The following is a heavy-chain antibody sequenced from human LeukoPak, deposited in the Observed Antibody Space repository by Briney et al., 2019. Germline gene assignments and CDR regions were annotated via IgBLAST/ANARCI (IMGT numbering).Heavy chain of an antibody. D-gene: IGHD5-24*01. CDR3: ARGLVEMATIGRAFDY. J-gene: IGHJ4*02. V-gene: IGHV5-51*01. Sequence: GESLKISCKGSGYSFTSYWIGWVRQVPGKGLEWMGIIYPGDSDTRYSPSFQGQVTISADKSISTAYLQWSSLKASDTAMYYCARGLVEMATIGRAFDYWGQGTLVTVSS. CDR2: IYPGDSDT. CDR1: GYSFTSYW.